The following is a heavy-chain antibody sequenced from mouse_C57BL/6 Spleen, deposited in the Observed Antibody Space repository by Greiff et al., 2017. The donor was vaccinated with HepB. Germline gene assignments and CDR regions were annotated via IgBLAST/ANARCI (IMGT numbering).Heavy chain of an antibody. CDR2: IRSKSNNYAT. CDR1: GFSFNTYA. CDR3: VRFLYDAYPGAMDY. V-gene: IGHV10-1*01. Sequence: EVKLMESGGGLVQPKGSLKLSCAASGFSFNTYAMNWVRQAPGKGLEWVARIRSKSNNYATYYADSVKDRFTISRDDSESMLYLQMNNLKTEDTAMYYCVRFLYDAYPGAMDYWGQGTSVTVSS. J-gene: IGHJ4*01. D-gene: IGHD2-3*01.